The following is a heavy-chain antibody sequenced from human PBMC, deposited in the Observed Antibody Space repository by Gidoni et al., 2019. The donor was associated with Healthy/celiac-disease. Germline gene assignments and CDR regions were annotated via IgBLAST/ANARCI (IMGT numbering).Heavy chain of an antibody. CDR2: IIPILGIA. V-gene: IGHV1-69*04. CDR1: GGTFSSYA. Sequence: QVQLVQSGAEVKKPGSSVKASCKASGGTFSSYAISWVRQAPGQGLEWMGRIIPILGIANYAQKFQGRVTITADKSTSTAYMELSSLRSEDTAVYYCASKSEQQLVDAFDIWGQGTMVTVSS. J-gene: IGHJ3*02. CDR3: ASKSEQQLVDAFDI. D-gene: IGHD6-6*01.